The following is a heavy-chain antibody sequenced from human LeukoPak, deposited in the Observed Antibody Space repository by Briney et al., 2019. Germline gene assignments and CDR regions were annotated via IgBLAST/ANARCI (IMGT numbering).Heavy chain of an antibody. CDR3: ARAADFWSGYYTDYYYYMDV. CDR1: GFTFSSYG. J-gene: IGHJ6*03. CDR2: IYHSGST. D-gene: IGHD3-3*01. V-gene: IGHV4-4*02. Sequence: GSLRLSCAASGFTFSSYGMHWVRQPPGKGLEWIGEIYHSGSTNYNPSLKSRVTISVDRSKNQFSLKLSSVTAADTAVYYCARAADFWSGYYTDYYYYMDVWGKGTTVTVSS.